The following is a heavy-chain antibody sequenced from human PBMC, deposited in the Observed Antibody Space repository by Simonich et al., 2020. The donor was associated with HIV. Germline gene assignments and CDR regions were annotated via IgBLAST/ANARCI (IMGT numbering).Heavy chain of an antibody. J-gene: IGHJ4*02. CDR1: GYTFTSYG. CDR3: ARGPNTGGYDSF. CDR2: INPNSGGT. D-gene: IGHD5-12*01. V-gene: IGHV1-2*02. Sequence: QVQLVQSGAEVKKPGASVKVSCKASGYTFTSYGISWERQAPGQGLEWMGWINPNSGGTNNAQKFQGRVSMIRDTSISTAFMELSSLRSDDTAVYYCARGPNTGGYDSFGGQGTLVTVSS.